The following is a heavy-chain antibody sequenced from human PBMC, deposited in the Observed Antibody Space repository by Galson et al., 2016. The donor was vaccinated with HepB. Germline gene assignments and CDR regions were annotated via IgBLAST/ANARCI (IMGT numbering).Heavy chain of an antibody. V-gene: IGHV3-21*01. J-gene: IGHJ5*02. CDR2: ISSSSFFI. CDR1: GFTFSTYT. D-gene: IGHD3-3*01. CDR3: ARVAAKESWGNTILGVVSNWFDP. Sequence: SLRLSCAASGFTFSTYTMNWVRQAPGKGLEWVSSISSSSFFIYCADTVKGRFTISRDNANNSLYLQMNSLRAEDTAVYYCARVAAKESWGNTILGVVSNWFDPWGQGTLVTVSS.